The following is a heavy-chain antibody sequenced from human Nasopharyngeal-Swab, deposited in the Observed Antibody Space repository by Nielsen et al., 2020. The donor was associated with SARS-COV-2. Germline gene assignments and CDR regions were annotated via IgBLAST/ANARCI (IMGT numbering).Heavy chain of an antibody. D-gene: IGHD3-22*01. J-gene: IGHJ4*02. CDR3: ARPGDYDSSGYYEY. CDR2: LIPILGIA. CDR1: GDTFTSSA. Sequence: SVKVSCKASGDTFTSSAISWVRHAPGQGLEWMGGLIPILGIANYAQRFRGRVSITADKSTNTAYMELSSLRSEDTAIYYCARPGDYDSSGYYEYWGQGTLVTVSS. V-gene: IGHV1-69*10.